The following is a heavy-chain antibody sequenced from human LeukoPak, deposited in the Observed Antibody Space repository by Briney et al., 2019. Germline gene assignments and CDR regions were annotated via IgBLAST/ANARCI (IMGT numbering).Heavy chain of an antibody. Sequence: GGSLRLSCAASGFTFSSYAMHWVRQAPGKGLEWVAVISYDGSNKYYADSVKGRFTISRDNSKNTLYLQMNSLRAEDTAVYYCARTWEPGAFDIWGQGTMVTVSS. V-gene: IGHV3-30-3*01. J-gene: IGHJ3*02. CDR3: ARTWEPGAFDI. CDR2: ISYDGSNK. D-gene: IGHD1-26*01. CDR1: GFTFSSYA.